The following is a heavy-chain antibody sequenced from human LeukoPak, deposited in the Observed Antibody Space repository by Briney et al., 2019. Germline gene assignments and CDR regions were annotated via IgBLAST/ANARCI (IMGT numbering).Heavy chain of an antibody. D-gene: IGHD4-17*01. CDR1: GGSFSGYY. CDR2: INHSGST. V-gene: IGHV4-34*01. J-gene: IGHJ4*02. Sequence: SETLSLTCAVYGGSFSGYYWSWIRQPPGKGLEWIGEINHSGSTNYNPSLKSRVTISVDTSKNQFSLKLSSVTAADTAVYYCARSTTVTTAPADYWGRGTLVTVSS. CDR3: ARSTTVTTAPADY.